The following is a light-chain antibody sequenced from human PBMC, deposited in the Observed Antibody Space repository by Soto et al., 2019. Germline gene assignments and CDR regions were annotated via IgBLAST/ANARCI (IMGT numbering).Light chain of an antibody. V-gene: IGLV2-23*01. J-gene: IGLJ2*01. CDR3: CSYAGSNTWV. CDR2: EGS. Sequence: QSVLTQPASVSGSPGQSITISCTGTSSDVGSYKFVSWYQHHPNKAPKLMIYEGSKRPSGVSNRFSGSKSGNTASLTISGLQAEDEADYYCCSYAGSNTWVFGGGTQLTVL. CDR1: SSDVGSYKF.